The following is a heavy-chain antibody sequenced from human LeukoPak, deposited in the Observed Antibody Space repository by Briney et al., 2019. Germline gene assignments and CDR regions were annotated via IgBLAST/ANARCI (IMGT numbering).Heavy chain of an antibody. CDR1: GFTFTSNY. D-gene: IGHD5-12*01. Sequence: GGSLRLSCAASGFTFTSNYMTWVRQAPGKGLEWVSAIPSGGNTYYADSVKGRFTISRDNSKNTVYLQMNGLRAEDTAVYYCAREVRGYYFDYGGQGTLVTASS. V-gene: IGHV3-53*01. J-gene: IGHJ4*02. CDR2: IPSGGNT. CDR3: AREVRGYYFDY.